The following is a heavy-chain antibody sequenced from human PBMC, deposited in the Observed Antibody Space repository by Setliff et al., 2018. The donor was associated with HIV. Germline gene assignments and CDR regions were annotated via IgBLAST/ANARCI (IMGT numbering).Heavy chain of an antibody. J-gene: IGHJ3*02. CDR2: INPNSGAT. Sequence: ASVKVSCKASGYTFSAYYLHWVRRAPGQGLEWMGWINPNSGATNYAHNFQGRVTMTRDTSISTAYMDLSSLTSDDTAVYYCARDMYYSETYGYSPLGAFDIWGQGTMVTVSS. CDR3: ARDMYYSETYGYSPLGAFDI. CDR1: GYTFSAYY. D-gene: IGHD3-22*01. V-gene: IGHV1-2*02.